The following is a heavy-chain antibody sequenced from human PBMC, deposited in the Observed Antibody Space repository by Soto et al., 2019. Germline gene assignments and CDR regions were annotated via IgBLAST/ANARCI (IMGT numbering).Heavy chain of an antibody. Sequence: QVQLVESGGGVDKPGESLRLSCAASGFSFSDYYMSWVRQAPGKGLEWVSYICSSERLRYYADSVRGRFTISRDNAKNALFLQMNSLRVEDTAVYYCVRDRVTKGDDWFDPWGQGTLVTVSS. CDR1: GFSFSDYY. J-gene: IGHJ5*02. CDR3: VRDRVTKGDDWFDP. D-gene: IGHD4-17*01. CDR2: ICSSERLR. V-gene: IGHV3-11*01.